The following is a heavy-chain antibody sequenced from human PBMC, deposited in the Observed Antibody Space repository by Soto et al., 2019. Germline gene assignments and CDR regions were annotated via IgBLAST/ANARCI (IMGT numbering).Heavy chain of an antibody. D-gene: IGHD3-22*01. CDR3: AKNYYYDSSGYYPTFDY. V-gene: IGHV3-30-3*01. J-gene: IGHJ4*02. Sequence: GGSLRLSCAASGFTFSSYAMHWVRQAPGKELEWVAVISYDGSNKYCADSVKGRFTISRDNSKNTLYLQMNSLRAEDTAVYSCAKNYYYDSSGYYPTFDYWGQGTLVTVSS. CDR2: ISYDGSNK. CDR1: GFTFSSYA.